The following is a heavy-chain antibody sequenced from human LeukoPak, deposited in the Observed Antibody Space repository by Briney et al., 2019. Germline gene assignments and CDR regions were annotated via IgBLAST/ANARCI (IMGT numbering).Heavy chain of an antibody. CDR2: INPNSGGT. CDR3: ARAPLGYSYGYYYYGMDV. Sequence: ASVKVSCKASGYTFTGYYMHWVRQAPGHGLEWMGWINPNSGGTNYAQKFQGWVTMTRDTSISTAYMELSRLRSDDTAVYYCARAPLGYSYGYYYYGMDVWGQGTTVTVSS. D-gene: IGHD5-18*01. V-gene: IGHV1-2*04. CDR1: GYTFTGYY. J-gene: IGHJ6*02.